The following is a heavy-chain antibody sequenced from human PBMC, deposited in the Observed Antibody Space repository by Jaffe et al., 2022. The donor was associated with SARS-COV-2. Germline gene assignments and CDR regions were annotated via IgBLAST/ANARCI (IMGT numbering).Heavy chain of an antibody. CDR2: SRPFNGST. J-gene: IGHJ4*02. V-gene: IGHV1-18*04. CDR3: VRDMANVNGWEVWNLLDS. Sequence: QVQLVQSGPEMRRPGASVTVSCKASGFTFATYGISWVRQVPGQGLQWVGWSRPFNGSTQYTQNLQGRVSLTMDMSTTTAYLELRSLASEDTAVYYCVRDMANVNGWEVWNLLDSWGQGTQVTVSS. CDR1: GFTFATYG. D-gene: IGHD1-1*01.